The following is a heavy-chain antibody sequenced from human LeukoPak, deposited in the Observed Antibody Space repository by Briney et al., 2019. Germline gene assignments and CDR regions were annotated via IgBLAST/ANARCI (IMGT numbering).Heavy chain of an antibody. J-gene: IGHJ4*02. CDR1: GGSISSYY. CDR3: ARGYSPQRPRDFDY. CDR2: IYYSGST. Sequence: SETLSLTCTVSGGSISSYYWSWIRQPPGEGLEWIGYIYYSGSTNYNPSLKSRVTISVDTSKNQFSLKLSSVTAADTAVYYCARGYSPQRPRDFDYWGQGTLVTVSS. D-gene: IGHD1-1*01. V-gene: IGHV4-59*01.